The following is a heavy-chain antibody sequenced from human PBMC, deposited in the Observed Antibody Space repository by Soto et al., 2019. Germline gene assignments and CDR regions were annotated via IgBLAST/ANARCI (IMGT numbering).Heavy chain of an antibody. CDR1: GYSISSGYY. D-gene: IGHD2-8*01. CDR2: IYHDGNT. Sequence: SETLSLTCAVSGYSISSGYYWGWIRQPPGKGLEWIANIYHDGNTYYNPSLKSRVSISLDTSKNQFSLKLTSVTAADTAMYYCARGLAMDGVDYWGQGILVTVSS. J-gene: IGHJ4*02. CDR3: ARGLAMDGVDY. V-gene: IGHV4-38-2*01.